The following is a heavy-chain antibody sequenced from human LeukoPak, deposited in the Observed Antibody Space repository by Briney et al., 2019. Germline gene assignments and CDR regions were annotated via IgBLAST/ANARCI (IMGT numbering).Heavy chain of an antibody. CDR1: GGSISSYY. D-gene: IGHD3-10*01. CDR2: IYYSGST. J-gene: IGHJ4*02. CDR3: AREMSGSGKSY. V-gene: IGHV4-59*01. Sequence: SETLSLTCTVSGGSISSYYWSWIRQSPGKGLEWIGYIYYSGSTNYNPSLKSRVTISVETSKNQFSLKLSSVTAADTAVYHCAREMSGSGKSYWGQGNLVTVSS.